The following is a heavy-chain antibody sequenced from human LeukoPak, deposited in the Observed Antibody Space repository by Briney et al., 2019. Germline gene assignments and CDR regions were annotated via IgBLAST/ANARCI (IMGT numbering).Heavy chain of an antibody. CDR2: TYYASKWYS. D-gene: IGHD5/OR15-5a*01. Sequence: SQTLSLTCATSGDSVSSNSGTWNWIRQSPSRGLEWLGRTYYASKWYSDYAVSVKSRITINPDTSKNLFSLQLNSVTPEDPAVYYCARGKSKRLDVWGQGTTVTVSS. CDR3: ARGKSKRLDV. J-gene: IGHJ6*02. V-gene: IGHV6-1*01. CDR1: GDSVSSNSGT.